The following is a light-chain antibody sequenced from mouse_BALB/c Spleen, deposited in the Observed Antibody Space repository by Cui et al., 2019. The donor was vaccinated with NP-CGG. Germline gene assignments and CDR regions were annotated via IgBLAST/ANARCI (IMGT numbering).Light chain of an antibody. Sequence: QAVVTQASALITSPGETVTLTCRSSTGAVTTSNYANWVQEKPDHLFTGLIGGTNNRVPGVPARFSGSLIGDKAALTITGAQTEDEAIYFCALWYSNHWVFGGGTKLTVL. CDR1: TGAVTTSNY. J-gene: IGLJ1*01. CDR3: ALWYSNHWV. V-gene: IGLV1*01. CDR2: GTN.